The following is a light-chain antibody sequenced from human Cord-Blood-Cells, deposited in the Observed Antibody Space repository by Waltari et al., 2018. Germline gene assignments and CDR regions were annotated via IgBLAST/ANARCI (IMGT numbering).Light chain of an antibody. CDR1: SPNIGAGSD. Sequence: QSVLTQPPSVSGAPGQRVTISCTGSSPNIGAGSDVHWYQQLPGTAPKLLIYGKRNRPSGVPDRVSGSKSGTSASLAITGLQAEDEADYYCQSYDSSLSGVVFGGGTKLTVL. J-gene: IGLJ2*01. V-gene: IGLV1-40*01. CDR3: QSYDSSLSGVV. CDR2: GKR.